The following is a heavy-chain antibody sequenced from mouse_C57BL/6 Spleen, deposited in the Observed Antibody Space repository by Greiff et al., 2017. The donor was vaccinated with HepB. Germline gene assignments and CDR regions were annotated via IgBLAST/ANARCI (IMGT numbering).Heavy chain of an antibody. Sequence: QVQLQQPGAELVKPGASVKMSCKASGYTFTSYWITWVKQRPGQGLEWIGDIYPGSGSTNYNEKFKSKATLTVDTSSSTAYMQLSSLTSEDSAVYYCARRTGGSSYGYFDVWGTGTTVTVSS. CDR2: IYPGSGST. D-gene: IGHD1-1*01. V-gene: IGHV1-55*01. CDR1: GYTFTSYW. CDR3: ARRTGGSSYGYFDV. J-gene: IGHJ1*03.